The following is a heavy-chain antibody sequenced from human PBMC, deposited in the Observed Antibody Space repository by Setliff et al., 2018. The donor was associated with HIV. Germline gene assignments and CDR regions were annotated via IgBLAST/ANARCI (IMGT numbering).Heavy chain of an antibody. Sequence: GESLRLSCSASGLTVSNTWMAWARQSPGKGLEWIGHISKESEGAPLLYAAPVNGRFTISRDDLKNTLYLQMNSLEIDDTGVYFCCGTFLGNWGQGILVTVSS. CDR2: ISKESEGAPL. V-gene: IGHV3-15*01. CDR3: CGTFLGN. J-gene: IGHJ4*02. D-gene: IGHD1-26*01. CDR1: GLTVSNTW.